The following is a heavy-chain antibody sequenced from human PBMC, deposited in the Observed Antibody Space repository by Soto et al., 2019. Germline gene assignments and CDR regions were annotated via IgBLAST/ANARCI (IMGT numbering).Heavy chain of an antibody. CDR3: ARGYVTMIVVVNAFDI. CDR2: IYSGGST. V-gene: IGHV3-53*01. CDR1: GFTVSSNY. D-gene: IGHD3-22*01. J-gene: IGHJ3*02. Sequence: PGGSLRLSCAASGFTVSSNYMSWVRQAPGKGLEWVSVIYSGGSTYYADSVKGRFTISRDNSKNTLYLQMNSLRAEDTAVYYCARGYVTMIVVVNAFDIWGQGTMVTVSS.